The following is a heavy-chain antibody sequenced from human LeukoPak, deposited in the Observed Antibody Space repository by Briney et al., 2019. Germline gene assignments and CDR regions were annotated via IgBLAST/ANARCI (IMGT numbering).Heavy chain of an antibody. V-gene: IGHV3-21*06. J-gene: IGHJ4*02. Sequence: PGGSLRLSCTASGFTFSSYAMTWVRQAPRKGLEWISSMSSGSSYIYYADSVRGRFTISRDNTKNSLYLQMNNLRGEDTGIYYCARDRPTGASRVFVVQWGQGTPVTVSS. CDR3: ARDRPTGASRVFVVQ. D-gene: IGHD2-15*01. CDR2: MSSGSSYI. CDR1: GFTFSSYA.